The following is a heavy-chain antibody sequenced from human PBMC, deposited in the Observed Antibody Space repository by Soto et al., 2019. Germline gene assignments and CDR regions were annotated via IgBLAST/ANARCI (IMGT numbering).Heavy chain of an antibody. V-gene: IGHV1-3*01. CDR1: GYTFTSYA. CDR2: INAGNGAT. CDR3: ARGVQFTNY. Sequence: QVQLVQSGAEVKQPGASVTVSCKASGYTFTSYAIHWVRQAPGHGLEWVGWINAGNGATKFSQNLQDRVTITRDTSASTASMELSSLKSEDTAVYYCARGVQFTNYWGKGTLVTVSS. J-gene: IGHJ4*02.